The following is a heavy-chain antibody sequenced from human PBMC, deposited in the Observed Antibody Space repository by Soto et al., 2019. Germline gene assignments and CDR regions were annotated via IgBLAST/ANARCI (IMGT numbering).Heavy chain of an antibody. CDR1: GGTFSSYA. Sequence: QVQLVQSGAEVKKPGSSVKVSCKASGGTFSSYAVSWVRQAPGQGLEWMGGIIPIFGTVIYAQQFQGRVTITADASTKTAYMELRSLRFEDTAVYYCARDSHPPALSGDIMRWDVWGQGTTVTVSS. CDR2: IIPIFGTV. D-gene: IGHD2-15*01. J-gene: IGHJ6*02. CDR3: ARDSHPPALSGDIMRWDV. V-gene: IGHV1-69*01.